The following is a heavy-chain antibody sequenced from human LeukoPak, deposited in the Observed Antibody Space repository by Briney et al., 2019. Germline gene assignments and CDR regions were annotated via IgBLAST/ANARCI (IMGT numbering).Heavy chain of an antibody. CDR1: GYTFTSYG. Sequence: GASVKVSCKASGYTFTSYGISWVRQAPGQGLEWRGWISIYNGNRNYPQKFQGRVTLTTDTSTSTAYMELRSLTSDDTAVYYCARDWSGYCSGGSCPYYFDFWGQGTLVTVSS. CDR2: ISIYNGNR. CDR3: ARDWSGYCSGGSCPYYFDF. V-gene: IGHV1-18*04. J-gene: IGHJ4*02. D-gene: IGHD2-15*01.